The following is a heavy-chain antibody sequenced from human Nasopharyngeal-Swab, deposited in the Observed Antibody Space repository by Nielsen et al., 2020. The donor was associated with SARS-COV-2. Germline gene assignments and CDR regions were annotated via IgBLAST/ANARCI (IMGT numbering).Heavy chain of an antibody. D-gene: IGHD1-1*01. CDR2: IHHSGSA. J-gene: IGHJ5*02. CDR3: AKGGHWRLDP. Sequence: GSLRLSCPASGGSVSNDDWWTWVRQPPGKGLEWIGEIHHSGSANYNPSLKRRVTMSVDKSKNQFSLKLSSLTAADTAVYYCAKGGHWRLDPWGQGTLVTVSS. V-gene: IGHV4-4*02. CDR1: GGSVSNDDW.